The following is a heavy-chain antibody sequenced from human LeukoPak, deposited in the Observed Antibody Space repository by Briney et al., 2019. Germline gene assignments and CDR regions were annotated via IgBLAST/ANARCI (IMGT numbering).Heavy chain of an antibody. CDR3: ARGDYRGSQPAHG. V-gene: IGHV4-34*01. CDR2: INHSGST. J-gene: IGHJ4*02. CDR1: GGSFSGHY. D-gene: IGHD3-10*01. Sequence: SETLSLTCAVYGGSFSGHYWSWIRQPPGKGLEWIGEINHSGSTNYNPSLKSRVTISVDTSRNQFSLKLSSVTAADTAVYYCARGDYRGSQPAHGWGQGTLVTVSS.